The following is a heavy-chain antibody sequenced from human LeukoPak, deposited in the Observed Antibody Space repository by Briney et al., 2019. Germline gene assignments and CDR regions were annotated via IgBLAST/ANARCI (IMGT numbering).Heavy chain of an antibody. CDR2: IYYSGST. V-gene: IGHV4-59*01. Sequence: PSETLSLTCTVSGGSISSYYWSWIRQPPGKGLEWIGYIYYSGSTNYNPSLKSRVTISVDTSKNQFSLKLSSVTAADTAVYYCARDVPKYQDFGVVYYYMDVWGKGTTVTVSS. J-gene: IGHJ6*03. CDR1: GGSISSYY. CDR3: ARDVPKYQDFGVVYYYMDV. D-gene: IGHD2-2*01.